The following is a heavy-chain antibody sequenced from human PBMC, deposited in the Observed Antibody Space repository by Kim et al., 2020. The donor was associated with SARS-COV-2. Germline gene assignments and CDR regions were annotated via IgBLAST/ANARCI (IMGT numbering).Heavy chain of an antibody. J-gene: IGHJ4*02. CDR1: GFTVSTNY. CDR3: ARHGYWSCVDY. V-gene: IGHV3-53*01. Sequence: GGSLRLSCAASGFTVSTNYLTWVRQAPGRGLEWVSSIYKNGTSYNSDSVKGRFSISRDTSKNTLFLQMNSLRADDTAVHYFARHGYWSCVDYWGPGALVT. CDR2: IYKNGTS. D-gene: IGHD2-2*03.